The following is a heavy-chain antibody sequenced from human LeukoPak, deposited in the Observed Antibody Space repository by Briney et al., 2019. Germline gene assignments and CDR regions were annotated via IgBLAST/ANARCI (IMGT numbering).Heavy chain of an antibody. CDR1: GFTFDDYG. CDR3: ARGGVDGAFDM. Sequence: GGSLRLFCAASGFTFDDYGMSWVRQAPGRGLEWVSGSNWNGGSTGYADSVKGRFTISRDNAKNSLYLQMNSLRAEDTAVYYCARGGVDGAFDMWGLGTMVTVS. V-gene: IGHV3-20*04. D-gene: IGHD1-26*01. J-gene: IGHJ3*02. CDR2: SNWNGGST.